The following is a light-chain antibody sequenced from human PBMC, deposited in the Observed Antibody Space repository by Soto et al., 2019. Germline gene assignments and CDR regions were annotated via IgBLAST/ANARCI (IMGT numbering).Light chain of an antibody. V-gene: IGKV3-20*01. Sequence: EIVLTQSPGTLSLSPGERATLSCRASQSVSSSYLAWYQQKPGQAPRLLIYCASSRATGIPDRFSGSGSGADFTLTNSRLGPEDFGGYCFQQLCSSPWTFGQGDKGEIK. CDR2: CAS. CDR3: QQLCSSPWT. J-gene: IGKJ1*01. CDR1: QSVSSSY.